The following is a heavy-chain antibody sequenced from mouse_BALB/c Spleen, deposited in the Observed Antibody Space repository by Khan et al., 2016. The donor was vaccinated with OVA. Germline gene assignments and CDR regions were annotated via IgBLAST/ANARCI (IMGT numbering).Heavy chain of an antibody. J-gene: IGHJ4*01. CDR3: ARQPYYHYNIMDY. CDR1: GISLTNYG. Sequence: VQLQESGPGLVAPSQSLSITCTISGISLTNYGVHWVRQPPGKGLEWLVVIWSDGSTTYNSALKSRLTISKDNSKSQIFLKMNSLQTDDTAMYFCARQPYYHYNIMDYWGQGTSVTVAS. D-gene: IGHD2-10*01. V-gene: IGHV2-6-1*01. CDR2: IWSDGST.